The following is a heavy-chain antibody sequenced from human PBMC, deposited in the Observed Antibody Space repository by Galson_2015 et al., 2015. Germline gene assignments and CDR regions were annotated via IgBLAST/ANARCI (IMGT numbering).Heavy chain of an antibody. J-gene: IGHJ4*02. V-gene: IGHV4-31*03. CDR2: IYYSGST. Sequence: TLSLTCTVSGGSISSGGYYWSWIRQHPGKGLEWIGYIYYSGSTYYNPSLKSRVTISVDASKNQFSLKLSSMTAADTAVYYCARVNSVVVTAIDYWGQGTLVTVSS. CDR3: ARVNSVVVTAIDY. CDR1: GGSISSGGYY. D-gene: IGHD2-21*02.